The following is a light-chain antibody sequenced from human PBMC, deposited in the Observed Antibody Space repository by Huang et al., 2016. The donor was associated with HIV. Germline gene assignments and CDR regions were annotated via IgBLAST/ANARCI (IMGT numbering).Light chain of an antibody. CDR2: DAS. J-gene: IGKJ4*01. V-gene: IGKV3-11*01. Sequence: EIVLTQSPATLSLSPGQRGTLSCRASQSVGSSLACYQQRPGQAPSLLIYDASRSATGLPATFRGSCSVTALTLTISSLEPKDFAVYYCQQRSNCPLTFGGGTKVEIK. CDR1: QSVGSS. CDR3: QQRSNCPLT.